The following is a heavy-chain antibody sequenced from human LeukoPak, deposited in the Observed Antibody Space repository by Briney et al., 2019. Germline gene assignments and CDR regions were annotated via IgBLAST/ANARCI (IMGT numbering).Heavy chain of an antibody. V-gene: IGHV4-4*07. CDR1: GGSISSYY. CDR3: ARGGYDYSFDYYYYYMDV. D-gene: IGHD5-12*01. Sequence: SETLSLTCTVSGGSISSYYWSWIRQPAGKGLEWIGRIYTSGSTNYNPSLKSRVTMSVDTSKNQFSLKLSSVTAADTAVYYCARGGYDYSFDYYYYYMDVWGKGTTVTVSS. CDR2: IYTSGST. J-gene: IGHJ6*03.